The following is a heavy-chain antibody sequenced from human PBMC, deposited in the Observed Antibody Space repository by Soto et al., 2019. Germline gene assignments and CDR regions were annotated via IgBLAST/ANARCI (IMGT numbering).Heavy chain of an antibody. CDR2: ISDSGST. J-gene: IGHJ4*02. V-gene: IGHV3-23*01. CDR3: AKDVGGHYCTPTSCLYFFHS. CDR1: GFSFNNYA. D-gene: IGHD2-2*01. Sequence: EVQLLESGGGLVQPGGSLRLSCAASGFSFNNYAMNWVRQAPGQGLEWVSTISDSGSTYYADSVKGRFTISRDNSKNTLYLQMKSLRAEDTALYFCAKDVGGHYCTPTSCLYFFHSWGRGTLVTVSS.